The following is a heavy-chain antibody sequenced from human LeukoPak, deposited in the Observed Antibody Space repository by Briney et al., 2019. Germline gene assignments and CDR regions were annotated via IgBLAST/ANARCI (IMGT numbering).Heavy chain of an antibody. CDR2: ISSTGNSI. CDR3: AKRGIRYGYWFDH. Sequence: GGSLRLSCAATGFRFSDYYMSWLRQAPGKGLEWVAYISSTGNSIFYADSVKGRFTISRDHAKNSLSLQLNSLRAEDTAVYYWAKRGIRYGYWFDHWGQGTLVTVSS. D-gene: IGHD3-10*01. V-gene: IGHV3-11*01. CDR1: GFRFSDYY. J-gene: IGHJ5*02.